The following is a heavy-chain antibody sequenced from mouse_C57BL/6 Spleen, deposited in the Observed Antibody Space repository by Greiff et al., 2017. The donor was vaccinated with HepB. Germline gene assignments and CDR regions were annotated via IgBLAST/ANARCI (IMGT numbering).Heavy chain of an antibody. CDR3: ARKGFPLDC. CDR1: GYTFTSYW. J-gene: IGHJ2*01. Sequence: QVQLKQPGAELVRPGSSVKLSCKASGYTFTSYWMDWVKQRPGQGLEWIGNIYPSDSETHYNPKFKDKATLTVDKSSSTAYMQLSSLTSEDSAVYYCARKGFPLDCWGQGTTLTVAS. CDR2: IYPSDSET. V-gene: IGHV1-61*01.